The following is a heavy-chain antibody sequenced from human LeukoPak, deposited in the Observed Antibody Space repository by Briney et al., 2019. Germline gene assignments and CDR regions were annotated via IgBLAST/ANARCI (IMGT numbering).Heavy chain of an antibody. CDR1: GFTFSSHW. V-gene: IGHV3-7*03. CDR3: ARVTGYVMEDYFDY. J-gene: IGHJ4*02. CDR2: IKKDGSEK. Sequence: GGSLRLSCAASGFTFSSHWMSWVRQAPGKGLEWVANIKKDGSEKYYVDAVKGRFTISRDNAKTSLYLQMNSLRAEDTAVYYCARVTGYVMEDYFDYWGQGTLVTVSS. D-gene: IGHD6-13*01.